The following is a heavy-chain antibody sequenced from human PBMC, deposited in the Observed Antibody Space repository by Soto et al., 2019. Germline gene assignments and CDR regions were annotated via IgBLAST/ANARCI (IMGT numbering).Heavy chain of an antibody. V-gene: IGHV3-13*01. CDR1: GFTFSAFD. CDR3: ARQASYWHGGGGWFDP. J-gene: IGHJ5*02. CDR2: IGTLHDA. D-gene: IGHD2-8*02. Sequence: EVQLVESGGGLVEPGGSLRLSCAASGFTFSAFDMHWVRQATGKGLEWVAAIGTLHDAYYPDSVKGRFTISRENAKNSLYLQMNSLRGGGTAVYYCARQASYWHGGGGWFDPWGQGTLVTVSS.